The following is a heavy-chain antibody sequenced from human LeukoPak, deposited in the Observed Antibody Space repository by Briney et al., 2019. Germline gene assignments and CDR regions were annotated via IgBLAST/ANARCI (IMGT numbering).Heavy chain of an antibody. J-gene: IGHJ6*03. CDR3: ARAWDIVVVVAAPDEDYYYYYMDV. D-gene: IGHD2-15*01. CDR1: GYTFTSYA. Sequence: GASVKVSCKASGYTFTSYAISWVRQAPGQGLEWMGGIIPIFGTANYAQKFQGRVTITADESTSTAYMELSSLRSEDTAVYYCARAWDIVVVVAAPDEDYYYYYMDVWGKGTTVTVSS. CDR2: IIPIFGTA. V-gene: IGHV1-69*13.